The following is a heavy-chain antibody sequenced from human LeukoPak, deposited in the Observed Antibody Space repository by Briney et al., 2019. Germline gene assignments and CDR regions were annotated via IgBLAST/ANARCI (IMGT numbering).Heavy chain of an antibody. V-gene: IGHV3-21*01. D-gene: IGHD2-21*01. CDR3: AKEAGCGLDY. J-gene: IGHJ4*02. CDR2: INSDSSLM. CDR1: GFTFSSYS. Sequence: GGSLRLSCAASGFTFSSYSMNWVRQAPGKGLEWVSSINSDSSLMFYAESVKGRFTISRDNAKNSLYLQMNSLRDEDTAVYYCAKEAGCGLDYWGQGTLVTVSS.